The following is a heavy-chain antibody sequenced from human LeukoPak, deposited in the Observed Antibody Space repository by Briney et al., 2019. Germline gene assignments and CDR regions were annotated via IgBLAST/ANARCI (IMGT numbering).Heavy chain of an antibody. CDR1: GGSVGSTEFY. D-gene: IGHD3-9*01. V-gene: IGHV4-39*01. J-gene: IGHJ4*02. CDR2: IYYTGST. CDR3: ARLSKGRYFDYIFDY. Sequence: PSGTLSLTCTVSGGSVGSTEFYWGWIRQPPGKGLQWIGNIYYTGSTYYNPSLNSRVTMSVDTSQNQISLKMTSVTAADTAVYYCARLSKGRYFDYIFDYWGQGTLVTVSS.